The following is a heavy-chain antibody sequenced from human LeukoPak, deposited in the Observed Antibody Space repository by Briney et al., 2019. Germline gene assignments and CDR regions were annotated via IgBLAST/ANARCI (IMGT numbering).Heavy chain of an antibody. CDR3: ARVQRGIAVALDY. D-gene: IGHD6-19*01. Sequence: GGSLRLSCAASGFTVRSYWMSWVRQAPGKGLEWVANIKQDGSEKYYVDSVKGRFTISRDNAKNSLYLQMNSLRAEDTAVYYCARVQRGIAVALDYWGQGTLATVSS. CDR1: GFTVRSYW. V-gene: IGHV3-7*04. CDR2: IKQDGSEK. J-gene: IGHJ4*02.